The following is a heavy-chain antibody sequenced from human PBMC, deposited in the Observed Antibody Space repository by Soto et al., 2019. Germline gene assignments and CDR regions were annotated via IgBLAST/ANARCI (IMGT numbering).Heavy chain of an antibody. CDR1: GGSISSGDYS. D-gene: IGHD3-10*01. V-gene: IGHV4-30-4*01. Sequence: PSETLSLTCTVSGGSISSGDYSWNWIRQPPGKGLEWIGYIYNSGSTSYNPSLKSRVTLSVDTSKNQFSLMLSSVTAADTAVYYCARVLRGAGYCFDYWGQGTLVTVSS. J-gene: IGHJ4*02. CDR3: ARVLRGAGYCFDY. CDR2: IYNSGST.